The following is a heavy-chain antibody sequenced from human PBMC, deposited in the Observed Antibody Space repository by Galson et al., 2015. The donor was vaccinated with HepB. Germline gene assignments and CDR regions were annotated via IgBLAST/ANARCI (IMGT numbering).Heavy chain of an antibody. V-gene: IGHV4-39*01. J-gene: IGHJ5*02. D-gene: IGHD3-22*01. Sequence: SETLSLTCTVSGDSISSSSHYWGWIRQPPGKGLEWIANVYYTGSTYYNPSLRSRVTVSIDTYKNQFSLKLRFVIAADTALYYCARRLYYYDGSVHYDWFDPWGQGTLVTVSS. CDR1: GDSISSSSHY. CDR3: ARRLYYYDGSVHYDWFDP. CDR2: VYYTGST.